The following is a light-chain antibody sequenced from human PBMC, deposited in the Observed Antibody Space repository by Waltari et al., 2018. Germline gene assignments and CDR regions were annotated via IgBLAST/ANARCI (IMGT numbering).Light chain of an antibody. CDR2: AAS. V-gene: IGKV1-39*01. Sequence: DIQMTQSPSSLSASVGDRVTITCRASQSISSYLNWYQQKPGKAPTLLIYAASSLQSGVPSRFSGSGSGTDFTLTISRLQPEDFATYYCQQSYSTPFTFGGGTKVEIK. CDR3: QQSYSTPFT. J-gene: IGKJ4*01. CDR1: QSISSY.